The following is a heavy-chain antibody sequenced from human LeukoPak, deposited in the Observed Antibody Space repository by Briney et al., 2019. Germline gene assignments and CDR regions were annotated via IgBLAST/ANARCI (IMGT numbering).Heavy chain of an antibody. J-gene: IGHJ1*01. V-gene: IGHV3-49*04. D-gene: IGHD3-10*01. Sequence: GGSLRLSCTTYGFPFVEYTIVWVRQAPGKGLEWVSYIKSKDDGGTTNYAASVKGRFSISRDDSKGIAYLHLNSLNTEDTAVYYCTLSGAGWGQGTLVTVSS. CDR1: GFPFVEYT. CDR3: TLSGAG. CDR2: IKSKDDGGTT.